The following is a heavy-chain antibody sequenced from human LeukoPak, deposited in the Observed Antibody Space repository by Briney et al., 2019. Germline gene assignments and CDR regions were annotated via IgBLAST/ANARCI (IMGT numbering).Heavy chain of an antibody. D-gene: IGHD1-26*01. V-gene: IGHV4-59*01. CDR3: ARESPVGAIDY. Sequence: SETLSLTCTVSGGSISSYYWSWVRQPPGKGLEWIGYICNSGSTKYNPSLKSRVTISVDTSKNQFSLNLSSVTAADTAVYYCARESPVGAIDYWGQGILVTVSS. CDR2: ICNSGST. CDR1: GGSISSYY. J-gene: IGHJ4*02.